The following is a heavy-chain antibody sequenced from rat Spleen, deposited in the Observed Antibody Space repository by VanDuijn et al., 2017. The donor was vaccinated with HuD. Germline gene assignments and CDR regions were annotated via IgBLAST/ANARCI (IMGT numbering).Heavy chain of an antibody. D-gene: IGHD1-6*01. CDR3: ATGPRILRLDWFAY. V-gene: IGHV5-29*01. CDR2: ISYDGTAT. J-gene: IGHJ3*01. CDR1: GFTFNTYW. Sequence: EVQLVESGGGLVQPGRSLKLSCAASGFTFNTYWMTWIRQAPGKGLEWVASISYDGTATYYRDSVKGRFTLSRDNAKSTLYLQMDSLRSEDTATYYCATGPRILRLDWFAYWGQGTLVTVSS.